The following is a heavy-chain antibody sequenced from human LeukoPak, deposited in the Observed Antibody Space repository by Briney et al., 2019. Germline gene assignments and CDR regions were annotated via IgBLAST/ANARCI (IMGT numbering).Heavy chain of an antibody. V-gene: IGHV4-38-2*02. CDR2: LYHRGST. CDR3: ARVRWDHTGASY. Sequence: SETLSLTCTVSGYSISSGYYWVWIRQPPGKGLEWIGSLYHRGSTYYNPSLTSRGTISVDTSKNHLFPQLRPAAAPCPRALLRARVRWDHTGASYWGQGTLVSVSS. CDR1: GYSISSGYY. D-gene: IGHD5-24*01. J-gene: IGHJ4*02.